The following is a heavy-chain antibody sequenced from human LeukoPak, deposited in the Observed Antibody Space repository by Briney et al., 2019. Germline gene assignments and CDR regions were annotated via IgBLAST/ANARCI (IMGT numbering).Heavy chain of an antibody. D-gene: IGHD5-12*01. Sequence: ASETLSLTCTVSGGSINDYHWSWIRQPPGEGLEWIGNIYYSGTTSYNPSLESRVIISVDTSKNQFSLKLNSVTAADTAVYYCARDFLPPHYTATIRPDWYFDLWGRGTLVTVSS. CDR1: GGSINDYH. CDR2: IYYSGTT. J-gene: IGHJ2*01. V-gene: IGHV4-59*01. CDR3: ARDFLPPHYTATIRPDWYFDL.